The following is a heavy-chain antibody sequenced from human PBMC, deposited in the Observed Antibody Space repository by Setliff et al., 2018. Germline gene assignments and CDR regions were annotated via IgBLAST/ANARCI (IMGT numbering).Heavy chain of an antibody. Sequence: GASVKVSCKASGYTLISYGISWVRQAPGQGLEWMGWIGAYNGNTNYAQKLQGRVTMTTDTSTSTAYMELRSLRSDDTAVYYCARVLFHCSSTSCYLDAFDIWGQGTMVTVSS. CDR2: IGAYNGNT. V-gene: IGHV1-18*01. CDR3: ARVLFHCSSTSCYLDAFDI. D-gene: IGHD2-2*01. CDR1: GYTLISYG. J-gene: IGHJ3*02.